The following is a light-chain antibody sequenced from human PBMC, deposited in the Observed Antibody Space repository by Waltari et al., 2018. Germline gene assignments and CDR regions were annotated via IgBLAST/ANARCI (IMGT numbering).Light chain of an antibody. V-gene: IGKV1-12*01. CDR2: KAS. CDR3: LQYNSSPLT. CDR1: QSISSW. Sequence: DIQMTQSPSSLSASVGDTVTITCRASQSISSWLDWYQQKPGKAPKLLIYKASTLQSGVPSRFSGSGSGTDFTLTISSLQPEDFATYYCLQYNSSPLTFGGGIKVEIK. J-gene: IGKJ4*01.